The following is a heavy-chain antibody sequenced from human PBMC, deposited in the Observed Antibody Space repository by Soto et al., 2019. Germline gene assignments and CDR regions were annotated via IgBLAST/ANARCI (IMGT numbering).Heavy chain of an antibody. Sequence: QLQLQESGPGLVKPSETLSLTCTVSGGSISSSSYYWGWIPQPPGKGLEWIGSIYYSGSTYYNPSLKSRVTISVDTSKNQFSMKLSSVTSADTAVYYCARHAVHSCGFTESWGQGTLVTVSS. CDR3: ARHAVHSCGFTES. V-gene: IGHV4-39*01. CDR1: GGSISSSSYY. D-gene: IGHD6-19*01. CDR2: IYYSGST. J-gene: IGHJ5*02.